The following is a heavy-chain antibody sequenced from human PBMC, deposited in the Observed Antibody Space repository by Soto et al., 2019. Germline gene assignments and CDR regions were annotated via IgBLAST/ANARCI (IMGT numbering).Heavy chain of an antibody. CDR2: INPNSGGT. CDR1: GYTFTGYY. V-gene: IGHV1-2*04. Sequence: ASVNVSCKASGYTFTGYYMHWVRQAPGQGLEWMGWINPNSGGTNYAQKFQGWVTMTRDTSITTAYMELSRLTSDDTAVYYCATSLASRTVARETEYYLDYWGQGDLVTVSS. CDR3: ATSLASRTVARETEYYLDY. D-gene: IGHD6-19*01. J-gene: IGHJ4*02.